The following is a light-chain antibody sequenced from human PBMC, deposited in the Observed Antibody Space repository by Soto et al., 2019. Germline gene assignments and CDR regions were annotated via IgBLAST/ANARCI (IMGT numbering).Light chain of an antibody. CDR2: NNL. V-gene: IGLV1-40*01. J-gene: IGLJ1*01. CDR1: SSNFGAGYE. CDR3: QSFDSSLRVYV. Sequence: QPVLTQPPSVSGAPGQRVTISCTGSSSNFGAGYEVHWYKQLPGAAPTLVIFNNLNRPSGVPERFSGSKSGTSASLVISGLQAEDEADYYCQSFDSSLRVYVFGSGTKVTVL.